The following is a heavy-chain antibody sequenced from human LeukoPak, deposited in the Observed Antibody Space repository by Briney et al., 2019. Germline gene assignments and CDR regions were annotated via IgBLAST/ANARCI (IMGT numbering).Heavy chain of an antibody. CDR1: GFTFSSYA. CDR2: ISGGGGGT. Sequence: GGSLRLSCAASGFTFSSYALNWFRQAPGKGLEWVSGISGGGGGTYYADSVKGRFTISRDNAKSTLYLQMNSLRAEDTALYYCAKGIGLRPPDYWGQGTLVTVSS. D-gene: IGHD3-16*01. V-gene: IGHV3-23*01. CDR3: AKGIGLRPPDY. J-gene: IGHJ4*02.